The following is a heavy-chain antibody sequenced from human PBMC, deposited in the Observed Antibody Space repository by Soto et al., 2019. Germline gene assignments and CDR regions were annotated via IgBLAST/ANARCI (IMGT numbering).Heavy chain of an antibody. J-gene: IGHJ6*02. Sequence: LRLSCAASGLTFSDHAMHWVRQAPGKGLEWVAVIRFDGTYKYYADSVKGRFIISRDNSENTLHLQMKSLRVEDTGVYYCAREGGRMTMIARMDVWGQGTTVTVSS. CDR2: IRFDGTYK. D-gene: IGHD3-22*01. CDR1: GLTFSDHA. V-gene: IGHV3-30-3*01. CDR3: AREGGRMTMIARMDV.